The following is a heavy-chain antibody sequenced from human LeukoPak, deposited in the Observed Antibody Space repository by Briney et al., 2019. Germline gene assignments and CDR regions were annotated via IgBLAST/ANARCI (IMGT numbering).Heavy chain of an antibody. CDR3: ARSGWFAPHDY. Sequence: SETLSLTCTVSGGSISSSSHYWAWIRQPPGKGLEWIGNIYYSGSAYYNPSLKRRVTISVDTYKNQFSLKLSSATATDTAVYYCARSGWFAPHDYWGQGSLVTVSS. J-gene: IGHJ4*02. CDR2: IYYSGSA. V-gene: IGHV4-39*01. D-gene: IGHD6-19*01. CDR1: GGSISSSSHY.